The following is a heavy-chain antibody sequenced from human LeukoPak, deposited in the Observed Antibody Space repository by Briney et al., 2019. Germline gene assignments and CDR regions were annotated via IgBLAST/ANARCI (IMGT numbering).Heavy chain of an antibody. D-gene: IGHD3-10*01. CDR3: ARGTRPYYGSGSYWFDP. CDR1: GSTFSSYE. J-gene: IGHJ5*02. V-gene: IGHV3-48*03. CDR2: ISSSGSRI. Sequence: GGSLRLSCAASGSTFSSYEMNWVRQAPGKGLEWVSHISSSGSRIYYAESVKGRFTISRDNAQNSLYLQMNSLRAEDTAVYYCARGTRPYYGSGSYWFDPWGQGTLVTVSS.